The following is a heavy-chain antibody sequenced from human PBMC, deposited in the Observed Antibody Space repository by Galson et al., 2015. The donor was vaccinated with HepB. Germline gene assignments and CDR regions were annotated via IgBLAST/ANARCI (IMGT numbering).Heavy chain of an antibody. D-gene: IGHD3-22*01. CDR2: ISYDGSNK. CDR3: ARTGMIVVVIGAFDI. V-gene: IGHV3-30-3*01. Sequence: SLRLSCAASGFTFSSYAMHWVRQAPGKGLEWVAVISYDGSNKYYADSVKGRFTISRDNSKNTLYLQMNSLRAEDTAVYYCARTGMIVVVIGAFDIWGQGTMVTVSS. CDR1: GFTFSSYA. J-gene: IGHJ3*02.